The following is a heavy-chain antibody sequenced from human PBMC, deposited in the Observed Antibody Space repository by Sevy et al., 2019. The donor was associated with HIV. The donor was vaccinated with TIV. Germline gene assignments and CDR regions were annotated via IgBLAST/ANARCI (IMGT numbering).Heavy chain of an antibody. J-gene: IGHJ1*01. CDR2: ISGSGGST. V-gene: IGHV3-23*01. CDR3: AKAKRGGRGINQKITMIVVVITTTFQH. D-gene: IGHD3-22*01. CDR1: GFTFSSYA. Sequence: GGSLRLSCAASGFTFSSYAMSWVRQAPGKGLEWVSAISGSGGSTYYADSVKGRFTNSGDNSKNTLYLQMNSLRTEDKAVYYCAKAKRGGRGINQKITMIVVVITTTFQHWGQGTLVTVSS.